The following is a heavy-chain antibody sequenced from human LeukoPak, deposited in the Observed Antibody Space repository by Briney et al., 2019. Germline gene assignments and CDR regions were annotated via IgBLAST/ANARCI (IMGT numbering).Heavy chain of an antibody. V-gene: IGHV3-30-3*01. Sequence: GGSLRLSCAASGFTFSNFAMHWVRQAPGKGLDWVALISYDGTYKNYADSVKGRFTISRDSSNSTLSLQMNSLRPEDTAVCFCARGSNRGRTEDYWGQGTLVTVSS. CDR1: GFTFSNFA. CDR3: ARGSNRGRTEDY. D-gene: IGHD1/OR15-1a*01. J-gene: IGHJ4*02. CDR2: ISYDGTYK.